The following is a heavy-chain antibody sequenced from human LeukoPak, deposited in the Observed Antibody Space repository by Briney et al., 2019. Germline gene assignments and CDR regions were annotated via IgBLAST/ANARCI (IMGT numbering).Heavy chain of an antibody. D-gene: IGHD6-19*01. CDR3: ARHSSGWGGYFDY. CDR2: IYYRGST. J-gene: IGHJ4*02. Sequence: PSETLSLTCTVSGGSINSSSYYWGWIRQPPGKGLEWIGNIYYRGSTYYNPSLNSRVTISIDRSKNQFSLKLSSVTAADTAVYYCARHSSGWGGYFDYWGQGTLVTVSS. CDR1: GGSINSSSYY. V-gene: IGHV4-39*01.